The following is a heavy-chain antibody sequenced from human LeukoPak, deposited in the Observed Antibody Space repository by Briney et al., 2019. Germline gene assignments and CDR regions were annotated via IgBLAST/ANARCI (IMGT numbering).Heavy chain of an antibody. CDR2: IYNNDNT. Sequence: SETLSLTCAVSGGSITGFYWSWVRQPPGKGLEWIAYIYNNDNTIYNPSLKSRVTISQDPSKSQFSLKLTSVTAADTAVYYCARGADPHGGVLVYWGQGTLVTVSS. CDR1: GGSITGFY. D-gene: IGHD2-8*01. CDR3: ARGADPHGGVLVY. V-gene: IGHV4-59*01. J-gene: IGHJ4*02.